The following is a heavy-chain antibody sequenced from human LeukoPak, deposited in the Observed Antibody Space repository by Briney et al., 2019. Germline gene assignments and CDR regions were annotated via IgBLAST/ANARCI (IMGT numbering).Heavy chain of an antibody. J-gene: IGHJ3*01. D-gene: IGHD3-3*01. Sequence: GGSPRLSCAASGFTFSSYAMRWVRQAPGKGLEWVAVISYDGSNKYYADSVKGRFTISRDNSKNTLYLQMNSLRAEDTAVYYCAKDGDRWGQGTMVTVSS. CDR2: ISYDGSNK. CDR1: GFTFSSYA. V-gene: IGHV3-30-3*01. CDR3: AKDGDR.